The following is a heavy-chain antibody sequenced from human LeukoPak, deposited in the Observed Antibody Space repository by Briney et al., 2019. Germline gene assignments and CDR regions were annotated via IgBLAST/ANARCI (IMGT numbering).Heavy chain of an antibody. CDR3: ARDLQPGGNYYGMDV. J-gene: IGHJ6*02. CDR2: INPSGGST. Sequence: GASVKVSCKASGYTFTSYYMHWVRQAPGQGLEWMGIINPSGGSTSYAQKFQGRVTMTRDTSTNTVYMELSSLRSEDTAVYYCARDLQPGGNYYGMDVWGQGTTVTVSS. D-gene: IGHD1-14*01. V-gene: IGHV1-46*01. CDR1: GYTFTSYY.